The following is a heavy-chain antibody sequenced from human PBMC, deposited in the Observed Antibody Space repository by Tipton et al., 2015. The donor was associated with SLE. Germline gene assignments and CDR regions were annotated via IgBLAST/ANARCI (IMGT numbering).Heavy chain of an antibody. CDR1: GGSISSYY. CDR2: IYYSGST. J-gene: IGHJ3*02. Sequence: TLSLTCTVSGGSISSYYWSWIRQPPGKGLEWIGYIYYSGSTNYKPSLKSRVTISVDTSKNQFSLKLSTVTAADTAVYYCAREAEIGVVIMGAFDIWGQGTMVTVSS. CDR3: AREAEIGVVIMGAFDI. D-gene: IGHD3-3*01. V-gene: IGHV4-59*12.